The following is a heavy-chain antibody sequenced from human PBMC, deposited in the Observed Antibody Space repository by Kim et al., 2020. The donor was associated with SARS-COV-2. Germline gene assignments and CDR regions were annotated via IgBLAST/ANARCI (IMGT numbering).Heavy chain of an antibody. CDR2: IYHSGST. Sequence: SETLSLTCAVSGGSISSSNWWSWVRQPPGKGLEWIGEIYHSGSTNYNPSLKSRVTISVDKSKNQFSLKLSSVTAADTAVYYCARGRIAVAGTWFDPWGQGTLVTVSS. D-gene: IGHD6-19*01. V-gene: IGHV4-4*02. CDR1: GGSISSSNW. CDR3: ARGRIAVAGTWFDP. J-gene: IGHJ5*02.